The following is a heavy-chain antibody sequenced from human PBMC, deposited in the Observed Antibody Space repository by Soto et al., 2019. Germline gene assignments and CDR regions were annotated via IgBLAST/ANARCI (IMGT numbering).Heavy chain of an antibody. D-gene: IGHD3-10*01. J-gene: IGHJ4*02. V-gene: IGHV3-23*01. CDR1: GFTFSNYW. CDR2: ISGSGSTT. CDR3: AKHGSVWGASTNIFFDY. Sequence: GGSLRLSCAASGFTFSNYWMHWVRQAPGMGLEWVSSISGSGSTTYYADSVKGRFTVSRDNSKNTLYLRMNSLRAGDTAVYYCAKHGSVWGASTNIFFDYWGQGTPVTVSS.